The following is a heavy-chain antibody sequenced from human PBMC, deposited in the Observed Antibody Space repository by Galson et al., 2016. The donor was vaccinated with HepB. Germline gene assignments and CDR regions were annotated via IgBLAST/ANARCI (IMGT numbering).Heavy chain of an antibody. CDR3: PRERAGVIGAPISSFDL. CDR1: GYNFLTSW. CDR2: IYPSDSDT. J-gene: IGHJ3*01. D-gene: IGHD3-16*02. V-gene: IGHV5-51*01. Sequence: QSGAEVKKPGESLKISCKGSGYNFLTSWIGWVRQMHGKGTEWMAMIYPSDSDTRYSQSLQGQVTMSVDKSSSTAYLQWSSLRASVTVIYYCPRERAGVIGAPISSFDLWGQGTMVTVSS.